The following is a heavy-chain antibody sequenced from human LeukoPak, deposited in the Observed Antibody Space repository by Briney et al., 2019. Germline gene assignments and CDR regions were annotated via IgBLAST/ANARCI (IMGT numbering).Heavy chain of an antibody. Sequence: SQTLLLTCAISGDSVSSNSAPWNWIRQSPSRVLEWLGRTYYRSKWYNDYAVSVKSRITINPDTSKNQFSLQLNSVTPEDTAVYYCARVTYSSSSPYYYYGMDVWGQGTTVTVSS. J-gene: IGHJ6*02. CDR3: ARVTYSSSSPYYYYGMDV. V-gene: IGHV6-1*01. CDR2: TYYRSKWYN. D-gene: IGHD6-13*01. CDR1: GDSVSSNSAP.